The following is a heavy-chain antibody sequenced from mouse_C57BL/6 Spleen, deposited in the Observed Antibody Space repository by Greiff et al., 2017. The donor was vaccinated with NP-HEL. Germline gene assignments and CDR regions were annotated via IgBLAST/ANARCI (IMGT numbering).Heavy chain of an antibody. CDR3: ARHDSIYDYDKRFAY. CDR1: GFTFSSYG. Sequence: EVKVVESGGDLVKPGGSLKLSCAASGFTFSSYGMSWVRQTPDKRLEWVATISSGGSYTYYPDSVKGRFTISRDNAKNTLYLQMSSLKSEDTAMYYCARHDSIYDYDKRFAYWGQGTLVTVSA. V-gene: IGHV5-6*01. D-gene: IGHD2-4*01. J-gene: IGHJ3*01. CDR2: ISSGGSYT.